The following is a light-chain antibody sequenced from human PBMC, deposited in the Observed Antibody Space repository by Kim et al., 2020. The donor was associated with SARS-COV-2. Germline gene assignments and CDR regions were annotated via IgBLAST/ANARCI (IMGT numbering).Light chain of an antibody. J-gene: IGKJ2*01. CDR3: HQYKKLPADT. CDR1: ESVTGV. Sequence: VSTGERATLVRSESESVTGVLAMYPDKSGPAPRLLIYGASTRATCIPDRVSGSGSGKEFTLTISSLQSYDFGVDYCHQYKKLPADTFGKGTKVEI. CDR2: GAS. V-gene: IGKV3-15*01.